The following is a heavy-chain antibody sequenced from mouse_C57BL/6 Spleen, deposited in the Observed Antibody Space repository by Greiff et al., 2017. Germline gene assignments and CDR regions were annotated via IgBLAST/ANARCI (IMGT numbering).Heavy chain of an antibody. CDR3: ARDGGYYYAMDY. D-gene: IGHD1-2*01. Sequence: EVKLVESGGGLVKPGGSLKLSCAASGFTFSDYGMHWVRQAPEKGLEWVAYISSGSSTIYYADTVKGRFTISRDNAKNTLFLQMTSLRSEDTAMYYCARDGGYYYAMDYWGQGTSVTVAS. CDR1: GFTFSDYG. V-gene: IGHV5-17*01. J-gene: IGHJ4*01. CDR2: ISSGSSTI.